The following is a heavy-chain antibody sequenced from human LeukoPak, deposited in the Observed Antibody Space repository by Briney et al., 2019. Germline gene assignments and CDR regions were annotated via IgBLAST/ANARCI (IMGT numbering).Heavy chain of an antibody. CDR3: AHLHGYSYGYSDY. J-gene: IGHJ4*02. CDR1: GYSISSGYY. CDR2: IYYSGST. V-gene: IGHV4-61*01. D-gene: IGHD5-18*01. Sequence: PSETLSLTCTVSGYSISSGYYWGWIRQPPGKGLEWIGYIYYSGSTNYNPSLKSRVTISVDTSKNQFSLKLSSVTAADTAVYYCAHLHGYSYGYSDYWGQGTLVTVSS.